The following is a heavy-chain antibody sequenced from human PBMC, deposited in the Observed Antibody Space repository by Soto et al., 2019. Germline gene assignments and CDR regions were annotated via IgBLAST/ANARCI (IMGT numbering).Heavy chain of an antibody. CDR3: ARDRRSYNWNRYYYYYGMDV. J-gene: IGHJ6*02. V-gene: IGHV1-2*02. Sequence: QVQLVQSGAEVKKPGASVKVSCKASGYTFTGYYMHWVRQAPGQGLEWMGWINPNSGGTNYAQKFQGRVTMTSDTSISTAYMELSRLRSDDTAVYYCARDRRSYNWNRYYYYYGMDVWGQGTTVTVSS. CDR1: GYTFTGYY. D-gene: IGHD1-20*01. CDR2: INPNSGGT.